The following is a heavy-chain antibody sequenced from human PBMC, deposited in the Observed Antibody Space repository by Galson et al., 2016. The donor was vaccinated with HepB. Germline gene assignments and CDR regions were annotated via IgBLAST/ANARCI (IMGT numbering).Heavy chain of an antibody. CDR1: GFTLTASA. V-gene: IGHV3-48*02. D-gene: IGHD6-13*01. J-gene: IGHJ4*02. CDR3: ARESGASWYLIDY. CDR2: IGATHGAI. Sequence: SLRLSCAVSGFTLTASAMNWVRQAPGKGLEWVAYIGATHGAIFYADSVKGRFTISKDNAKDSLFLQMNNLGDDDTAVYYCARESGASWYLIDYWGQGTLVTVSS.